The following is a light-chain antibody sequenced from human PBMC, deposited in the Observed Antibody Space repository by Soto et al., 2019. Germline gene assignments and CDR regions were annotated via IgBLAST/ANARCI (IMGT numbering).Light chain of an antibody. J-gene: IGKJ4*01. V-gene: IGKV3-20*01. CDR2: GAS. CDR3: QQYGSSPLT. CDR1: QSVSSSY. Sequence: EIVLTQSPGTLSLSPGERATLSCRASQSVSSSYLAWYQQKPGQAPRLLIYGASSRATGIPDRFSGSGSGTDFTLTISRLEPEDFAVYYCQQYGSSPLTFGGLTKVDIK.